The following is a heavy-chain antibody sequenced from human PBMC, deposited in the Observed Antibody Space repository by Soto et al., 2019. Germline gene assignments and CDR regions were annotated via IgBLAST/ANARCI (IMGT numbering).Heavy chain of an antibody. V-gene: IGHV1-69*04. CDR1: VGTFSSYT. J-gene: IGHJ6*03. D-gene: IGHD4-17*01. Sequence: SVKVSCKASVGTFSSYTISCVRQAPGQGLEWMGRIIPILGIANYAQKFQGRVTITADKSTSTAYMELSSLRSEDTAVYYCARDKSGDSYMEVWGKGTTVPGSS. CDR3: ARDKSGDSYMEV. CDR2: IIPILGIA.